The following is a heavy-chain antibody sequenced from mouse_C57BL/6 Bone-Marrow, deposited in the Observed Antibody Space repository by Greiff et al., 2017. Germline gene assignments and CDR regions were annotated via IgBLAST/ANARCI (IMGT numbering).Heavy chain of an antibody. CDR2: INPSNGGT. J-gene: IGHJ1*03. CDR3: ARVEYSRWYFDV. V-gene: IGHV1-53*01. CDR1: GYTFTSYW. Sequence: QVQLKQPGTELVKPGASVKLSCKASGYTFTSYWMHWVKQRPGQGLEWIGNINPSNGGTNYNEKFKSKATLTVDKSSSTAYMQLSSLTSEDSAVYYCARVEYSRWYFDVWGTGTTVTVSS. D-gene: IGHD5-1*01.